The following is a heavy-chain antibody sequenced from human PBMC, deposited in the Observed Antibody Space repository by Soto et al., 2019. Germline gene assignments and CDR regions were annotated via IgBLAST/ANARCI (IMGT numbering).Heavy chain of an antibody. CDR1: GGTFSSYA. D-gene: IGHD2-2*01. CDR2: IIPIFGTA. Sequence: QVQLVQSGAEVKKPGSSVKVSCKASGGTFSSYAISWVRQAPGQGLEWMGGIIPIFGTANYAQKFQGRVTINADESTSTAYMELSSLRSEDTAVYYCASWSDCIRTSCATGLDYWGQGTLVTVSS. CDR3: ASWSDCIRTSCATGLDY. J-gene: IGHJ4*02. V-gene: IGHV1-69*12.